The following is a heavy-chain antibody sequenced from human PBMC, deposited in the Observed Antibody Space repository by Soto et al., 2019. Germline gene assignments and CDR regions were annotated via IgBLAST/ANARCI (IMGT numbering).Heavy chain of an antibody. CDR3: VRDRYSSSGWFDP. V-gene: IGHV6-1*01. J-gene: IGHJ5*02. CDR2: TYFRSRFFS. D-gene: IGHD3-10*01. CDR1: GDSVSSYSAA. Sequence: QTLSLTCAISGDSVSSYSAAWNWIRQSPSGGLEWLGRTYFRSRFFSDYAESVKSRIIINPDTSKNQFSLQLKSVTPEDTAVYYCVRDRYSSSGWFDPWGQGTPVTVSS.